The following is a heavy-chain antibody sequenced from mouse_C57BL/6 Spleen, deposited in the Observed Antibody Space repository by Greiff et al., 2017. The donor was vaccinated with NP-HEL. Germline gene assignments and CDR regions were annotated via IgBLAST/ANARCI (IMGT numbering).Heavy chain of an antibody. CDR3: ARHEEIYYDDGAPSFAY. J-gene: IGHJ3*01. CDR1: GYTFTEYT. CDR2: FYPGSGSI. D-gene: IGHD2-4*01. V-gene: IGHV1-62-2*01. Sequence: QVQLQQSGAELVKPGASVKLSCKASGYTFTEYTIHWVKQRSGQGLEWIGWFYPGSGSIKYNEKFKDKATLTADKSSSTVYMELSRLTSEDSAVYFCARHEEIYYDDGAPSFAYWGQGTLVTVSA.